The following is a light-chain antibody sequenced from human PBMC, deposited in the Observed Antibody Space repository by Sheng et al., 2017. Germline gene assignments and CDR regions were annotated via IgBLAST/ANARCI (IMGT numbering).Light chain of an antibody. J-gene: IGKJ1*01. V-gene: IGKV3-20*01. CDR2: GAS. CDR1: QHVSSQY. Sequence: EIVLTQSPGTQSLSPGEGATLSCRASQHVSSQYLAWYQQKPGQAPRLLIYGASIRATGIPDKFRGSGSGTDFVLTISRLEPEDFAVYYCHQYSTSPWTFGQGTKVEI. CDR3: HQYSTSPWT.